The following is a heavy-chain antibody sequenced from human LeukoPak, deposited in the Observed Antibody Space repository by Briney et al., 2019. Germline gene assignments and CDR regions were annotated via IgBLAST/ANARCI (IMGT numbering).Heavy chain of an antibody. CDR1: GFTFSSYA. CDR3: ARVNSIAAAAPFDY. V-gene: IGHV3-30-3*01. J-gene: IGHJ4*02. D-gene: IGHD6-13*01. Sequence: PGRSLRLSCAASGFTFSSYAMHWVRQAPGKGLEWVAVISYDGSNIYYADSVKGRFTISRDNSKNTLYLQMNSLRAEDTAVYYCARVNSIAAAAPFDYWGQGTLVTVSS. CDR2: ISYDGSNI.